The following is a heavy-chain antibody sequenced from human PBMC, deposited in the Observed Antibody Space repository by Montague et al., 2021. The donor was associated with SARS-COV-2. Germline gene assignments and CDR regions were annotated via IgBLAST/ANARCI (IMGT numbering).Heavy chain of an antibody. Sequence: TLSLTCTVSGGSISSGGYYWSWIRQYPGKGLEWIGYIYYSGITDGSTFYTPSLRSRITISVDTPKNQFSLKLSSVTAADTAVYYCAGSLSGNQERGDYWGHGTLVTVSS. V-gene: IGHV4-31*03. D-gene: IGHD1-26*01. CDR2: IYYSGITDGST. CDR1: GGSISSGGYY. J-gene: IGHJ4*01. CDR3: AGSLSGNQERGDY.